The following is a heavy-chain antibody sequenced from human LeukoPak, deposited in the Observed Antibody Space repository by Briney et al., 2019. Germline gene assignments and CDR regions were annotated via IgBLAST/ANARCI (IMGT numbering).Heavy chain of an antibody. CDR1: GFTFSGSA. CDR2: IRSKANNYAT. Sequence: GGSLKLSCAASGFTFSGSAMHWVRQASGTGLEWVGRIRSKANNYATAYAASVKGRFTISRDDSKNTAFLQMNSLKTEDTAVYYCATRGVTPDYYDMVVWGQGTTVTVSS. J-gene: IGHJ6*02. D-gene: IGHD2-21*02. CDR3: ATRGVTPDYYDMVV. V-gene: IGHV3-73*01.